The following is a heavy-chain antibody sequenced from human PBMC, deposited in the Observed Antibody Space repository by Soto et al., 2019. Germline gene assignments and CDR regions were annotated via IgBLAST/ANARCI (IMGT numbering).Heavy chain of an antibody. CDR1: GFSLSTSGMC. Sequence: GSGPTLVNPTQTLTLTCTFSGFSLSTSGMCVSWIRQPPGKALEWLALIDWDDDKYYSTSLKTRLTISKGTSKNQVVLTMTNMDPVDTATYYCARVAVAGLENYYYGMDVWGQGTTVTVSS. J-gene: IGHJ6*02. CDR2: IDWDDDK. CDR3: ARVAVAGLENYYYGMDV. D-gene: IGHD6-19*01. V-gene: IGHV2-70*01.